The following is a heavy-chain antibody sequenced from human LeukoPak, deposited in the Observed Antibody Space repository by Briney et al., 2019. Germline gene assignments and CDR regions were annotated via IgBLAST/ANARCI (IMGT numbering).Heavy chain of an antibody. Sequence: SQTLSLTCTVSGGSISSGDYYWRWIRQPPGKGVEWIGYIYYSGSTYYNPSLKSRVTISVDTSKNQFSLKLSSVTAADTAVYYCARDLYYYGSGRNHDAFDIWGQGTMVTVSS. CDR3: ARDLYYYGSGRNHDAFDI. V-gene: IGHV4-30-4*01. CDR2: IYYSGST. D-gene: IGHD3-10*01. J-gene: IGHJ3*02. CDR1: GGSISSGDYY.